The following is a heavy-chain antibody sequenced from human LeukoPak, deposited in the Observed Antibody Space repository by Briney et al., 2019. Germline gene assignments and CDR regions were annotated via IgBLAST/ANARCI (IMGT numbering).Heavy chain of an antibody. D-gene: IGHD3-10*02. CDR2: IYYSGST. CDR3: VRVMLGTPNWFDP. CDR1: GGSISGSSYY. J-gene: IGHJ5*02. V-gene: IGHV4-61*05. Sequence: PLETLSLTCTVSGGSISGSSYYWGWIRQPPGKGLEWIGYIYYSGSTNYNPSLKSRVTISVDTSKNQFSLKLSSVTAADTAVYYCVRVMLGTPNWFDPWGQGTLVTVSS.